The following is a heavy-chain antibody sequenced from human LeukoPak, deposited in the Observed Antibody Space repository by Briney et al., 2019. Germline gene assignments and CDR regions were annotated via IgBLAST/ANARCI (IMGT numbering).Heavy chain of an antibody. J-gene: IGHJ4*02. CDR2: INPNSGGA. D-gene: IGHD1-26*01. V-gene: IGHV1-2*04. CDR3: ARDLTSTSNWEFDY. CDR1: GYTFADYF. Sequence: ASVKVSCKASGYTFADYFIHWVRQAPGQGLEWMGRINPNSGGAEYAPKFQGWVTMTRDTFISTAYVEVSRLISDDTAVYYCARDLTSTSNWEFDYWGQGTLVIVSS.